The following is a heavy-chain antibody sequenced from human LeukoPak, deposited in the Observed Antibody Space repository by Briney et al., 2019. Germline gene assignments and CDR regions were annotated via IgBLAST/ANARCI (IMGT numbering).Heavy chain of an antibody. V-gene: IGHV4-4*07. J-gene: IGHJ3*01. CDR1: GGSISGYY. CDR2: IYTSGST. D-gene: IGHD3-22*01. CDR3: ARIRDSSGYYPGAFDV. Sequence: ASETLSLTCTVSGGSISGYYWSWIRQPAGKGLEWIGRIYTSGSTNYNPSLKSRVTMSLDTSKNQFSLNLTSVTAADTAVYSCARIRDSSGYYPGAFDVWGQGTMVTVSS.